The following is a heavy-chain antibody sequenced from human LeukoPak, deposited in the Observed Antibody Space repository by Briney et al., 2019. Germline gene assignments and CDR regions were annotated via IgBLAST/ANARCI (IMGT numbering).Heavy chain of an antibody. CDR1: GYTFTGYY. Sequence: ASVKVSCKASGYTFTGYYMHWVRQAPGQGLEWMGWINPNSGGTNYAQKFQGRVTMTRDTSISTAYMELRSLRSDDTAVYYCARDSDILTGALDYWGQGTLVTVSS. V-gene: IGHV1-2*02. CDR2: INPNSGGT. CDR3: ARDSDILTGALDY. J-gene: IGHJ4*02. D-gene: IGHD3-9*01.